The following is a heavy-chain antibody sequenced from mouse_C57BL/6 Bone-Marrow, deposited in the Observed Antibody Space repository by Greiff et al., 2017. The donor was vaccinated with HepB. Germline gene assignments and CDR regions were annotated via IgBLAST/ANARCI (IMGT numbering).Heavy chain of an antibody. CDR3: ARGEVHYYGSSHFDY. D-gene: IGHD1-1*01. CDR2: IYPSDSET. V-gene: IGHV1-61*01. Sequence: VQLQQPGAELVRPGSSVKLSCKASGYTFTSYWMDRVKQRPGQGLEWIGNIYPSDSETHYNQKFKDKATLTVDKSSSTAYMQLSSLTSEDSAVYYCARGEVHYYGSSHFDYWGQGTTLTVSS. J-gene: IGHJ2*01. CDR1: GYTFTSYW.